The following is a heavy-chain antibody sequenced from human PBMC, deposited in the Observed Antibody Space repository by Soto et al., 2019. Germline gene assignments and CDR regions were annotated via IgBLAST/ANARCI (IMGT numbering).Heavy chain of an antibody. CDR3: ARELGYCTNGVCYTKGYYYYGMDV. CDR1: GFTFSSYA. V-gene: IGHV3-30-3*01. D-gene: IGHD2-8*01. J-gene: IGHJ6*02. Sequence: ALRLSCAASGFTFSSYAMHWVRQAPGKGLEWVAVISYDGSNKYYADSVKGRFTISRDNSKNTLYLQMNSLRAEDTAVYYCARELGYCTNGVCYTKGYYYYGMDVWGQGTTVPVSS. CDR2: ISYDGSNK.